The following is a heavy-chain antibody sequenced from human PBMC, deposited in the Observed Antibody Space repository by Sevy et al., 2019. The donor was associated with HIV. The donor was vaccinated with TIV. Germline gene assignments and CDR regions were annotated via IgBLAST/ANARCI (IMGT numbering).Heavy chain of an antibody. CDR1: GFIFSDHY. CDR2: TRNRANSFST. V-gene: IGHV3-72*01. J-gene: IGHJ4*02. Sequence: GGSLRLSCAVSGFIFSDHYMDWVRQAPGKGLEWVGRTRNRANSFSTEYAASVKGRFTISRDDSRNSVYLQMNSLKTEDTAVYYCVRVGHSSGSGRPFDFWGQGTLVTVSS. D-gene: IGHD6-25*01. CDR3: VRVGHSSGSGRPFDF.